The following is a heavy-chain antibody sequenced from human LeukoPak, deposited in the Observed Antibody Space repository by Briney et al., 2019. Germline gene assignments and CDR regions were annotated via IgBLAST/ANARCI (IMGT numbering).Heavy chain of an antibody. CDR2: INDSGTI. Sequence: SETLSLTCAVYGGSFSHYYWSWIRQSPGMGLEWIGEINDSGTINYNPSLMSGVTISVDKSKNQFSLKLSSATAADTAVYYCARRWNYGRNYYIDVWGKGATVSVSS. CDR1: GGSFSHYY. D-gene: IGHD1-7*01. CDR3: ARRWNYGRNYYIDV. V-gene: IGHV4-34*01. J-gene: IGHJ6*03.